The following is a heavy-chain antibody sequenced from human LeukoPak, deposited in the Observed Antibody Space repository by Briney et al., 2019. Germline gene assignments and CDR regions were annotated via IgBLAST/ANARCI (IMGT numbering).Heavy chain of an antibody. CDR2: IYYSGST. CDR1: GGSVSSYY. CDR3: ARENTGSYREFDY. J-gene: IGHJ4*02. D-gene: IGHD1-26*01. V-gene: IGHV4-59*02. Sequence: PSETLSLTCNVSGGSVSSYYWSWIRQPPGKGLEWMGYIYYSGSTNYNPSLKSRVTISVDTSKGQFSLKLSSVTAADTAVFYCARENTGSYREFDYWGQGTLVTVSS.